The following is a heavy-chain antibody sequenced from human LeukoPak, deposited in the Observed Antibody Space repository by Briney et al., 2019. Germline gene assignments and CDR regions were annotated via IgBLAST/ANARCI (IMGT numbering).Heavy chain of an antibody. J-gene: IGHJ4*02. CDR1: GFTFGNAW. CDR3: ARRRRIVGATTPTYFDY. Sequence: GGSLRLSCAASGFTFGNAWMSWVRQAPGKGLEWVGRIKSKTDGGTTDYAAPVKGRFTISRDDSKNTLYLQMNSLKTEDTAVYYCARRRRIVGATTPTYFDYWGQGTLVTVSS. CDR2: IKSKTDGGTT. D-gene: IGHD1-26*01. V-gene: IGHV3-15*01.